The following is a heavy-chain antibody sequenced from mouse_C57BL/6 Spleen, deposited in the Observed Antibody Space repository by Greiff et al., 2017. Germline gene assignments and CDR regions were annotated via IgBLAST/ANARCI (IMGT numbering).Heavy chain of an antibody. CDR1: GFNIKNTY. D-gene: IGHD1-1*01. CDR3: ASPYGSSSYYAMDY. V-gene: IGHV14-3*01. CDR2: IDPANGNT. Sequence: EVQRVESVAELVRPGASVKLSCTASGFNIKNTYMHWVKQRPEQGLEWIGRIDPANGNTKYAPKFQGKATITADTSSNTAYLQLSSLTSEDTAIYYCASPYGSSSYYAMDYWGQGTSVTVSS. J-gene: IGHJ4*01.